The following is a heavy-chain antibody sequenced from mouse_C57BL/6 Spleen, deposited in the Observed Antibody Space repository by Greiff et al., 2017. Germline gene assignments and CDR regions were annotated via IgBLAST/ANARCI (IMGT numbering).Heavy chain of an antibody. CDR3: AGCNGSSYGWYFEG. CDR1: GYSFTGYY. D-gene: IGHD1-1*01. V-gene: IGHV1-42*01. CDR2: INPSTGGT. Sequence: VQLQQSGPELVKPGASVKISCKASGYSFTGYYMNWVKQSPEKSLEWIGEINPSTGGTTYNQKFKAKATLTVDKSSSTAYMQLQSLTSEDSAVYYCAGCNGSSYGWYFEGWGTGTTVTVSS. J-gene: IGHJ1*03.